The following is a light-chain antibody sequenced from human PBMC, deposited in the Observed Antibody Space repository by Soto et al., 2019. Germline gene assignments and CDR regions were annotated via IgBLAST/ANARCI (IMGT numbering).Light chain of an antibody. V-gene: IGLV4-69*01. Sequence: QLVLTQSPSASASLGASVKLTCTLSSGHSSYAIAGHQQQPEKGPRYLMKLNTDGSHSKGDGIPDRFSGSSSGAERYLTISSLQSEDEADYYCQTWVTGIQNVVFGGGTKLTVL. CDR2: LNTDGSH. J-gene: IGLJ2*01. CDR1: SGHSSYA. CDR3: QTWVTGIQNVV.